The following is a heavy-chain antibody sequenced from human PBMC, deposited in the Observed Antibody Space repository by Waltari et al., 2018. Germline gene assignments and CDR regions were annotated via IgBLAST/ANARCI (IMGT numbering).Heavy chain of an antibody. V-gene: IGHV3-7*01. Sequence: EVQLVESGGGLVQPGGSLRLSCASSVITFSRFWMTWVRQAPGKGRGWVANINEDGSEKHYVDSVKGRFTISRDNDKISLFLQMNSLRADDTAVYYCASGGHVDYCGQGTLVTVSS. CDR3: ASGGHVDY. J-gene: IGHJ4*02. CDR1: VITFSRFW. CDR2: INEDGSEK.